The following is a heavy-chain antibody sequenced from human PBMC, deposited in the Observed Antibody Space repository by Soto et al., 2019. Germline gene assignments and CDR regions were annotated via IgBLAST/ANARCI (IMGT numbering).Heavy chain of an antibody. J-gene: IGHJ6*02. V-gene: IGHV6-1*01. CDR3: ARGEYGMDV. CDR1: GDSVSSNSAG. D-gene: IGHD6-6*01. CDR2: TYYRSKWYS. Sequence: PSQTLSLTCVISGDSVSSNSAGWNWIRQSPSRGLEWLGRTYYRSKWYSDYAISVKSRITINPDTSKNQFSLQFNSVTPEDTAMYYCARGEYGMDVWGQGTTVTVSS.